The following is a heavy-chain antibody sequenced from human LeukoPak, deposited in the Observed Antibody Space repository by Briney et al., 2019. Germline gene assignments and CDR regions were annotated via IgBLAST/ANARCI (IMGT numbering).Heavy chain of an antibody. CDR2: VSYDGSNK. CDR1: GFTFSRNG. CDR3: AKDPRGTLSGYFDY. J-gene: IGHJ4*02. V-gene: IGHV3-30*18. D-gene: IGHD3-22*01. Sequence: GGSLRLSCAASGFTFSRNGMHWVRQAPGKGLEWVAVVSYDGSNKFYADSVRGRFTISRDNSKNTLYLEMNSLRAEDTAVYYCAKDPRGTLSGYFDYWGQGTLVTVSS.